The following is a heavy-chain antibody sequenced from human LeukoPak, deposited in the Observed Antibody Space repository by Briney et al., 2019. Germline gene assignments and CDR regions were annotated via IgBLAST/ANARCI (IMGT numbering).Heavy chain of an antibody. CDR2: IIPIFGTA. CDR3: ARAQYCSSTSCYTDAFDI. Sequence: ASVKVSCKASGGTFSSYAISWVRQAPGQGLEWMGGIIPIFGTANYAQKFQGRVTITTDESTSTAYMELSSLRSEDTAVYYCARAQYCSSTSCYTDAFDIWGQGTVVTVSS. V-gene: IGHV1-69*05. D-gene: IGHD2-2*02. CDR1: GGTFSSYA. J-gene: IGHJ3*02.